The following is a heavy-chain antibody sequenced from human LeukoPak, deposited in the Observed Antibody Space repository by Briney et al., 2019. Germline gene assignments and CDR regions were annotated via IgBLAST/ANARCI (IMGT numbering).Heavy chain of an antibody. D-gene: IGHD6-19*01. CDR1: GGSFSGYY. J-gene: IGHJ4*02. V-gene: IGHV4-34*01. CDR2: INHSGST. Sequence: SETLSLTCAVYGGSFSGYYWSWIRQPPGKGLEWIGEINHSGSTNYNPSLKSRVTISVDTSKNQFSLKLSSVTAADTAVYYCARSSGWYSGSIYYFDYWLRGTLVTVSS. CDR3: ARSSGWYSGSIYYFDY.